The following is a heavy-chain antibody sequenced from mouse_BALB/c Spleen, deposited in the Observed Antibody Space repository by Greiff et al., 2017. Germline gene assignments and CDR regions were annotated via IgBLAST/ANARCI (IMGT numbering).Heavy chain of an antibody. Sequence: EVKLMESGGGLVQPGGSLRLSCATSGFTFTDYYMSWVRQPPGKALEWLGFIRNKANGYTTEYSASVKGRFTISRDNSQSILYLQMNTLRAEDSATYYCARDPRGYAMDYWGQGTSVTVSS. J-gene: IGHJ4*01. CDR3: ARDPRGYAMDY. V-gene: IGHV7-3*02. CDR1: GFTFTDYY. CDR2: IRNKANGYTT.